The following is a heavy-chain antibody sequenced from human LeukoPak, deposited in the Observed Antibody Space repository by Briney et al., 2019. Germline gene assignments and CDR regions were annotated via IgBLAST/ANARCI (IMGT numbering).Heavy chain of an antibody. Sequence: GGSLRLSCSASGFTFSTYAMHWVRQAPGKGLEWVSGISGSGGGAHHADSVKGRFTISRDNLKNTLYVQMNSLRVEDTAVYYCARSGSTAVADKFDYWGQGILVTVSS. CDR2: ISGSGGGA. D-gene: IGHD6-19*01. V-gene: IGHV3-23*01. CDR1: GFTFSTYA. CDR3: ARSGSTAVADKFDY. J-gene: IGHJ4*02.